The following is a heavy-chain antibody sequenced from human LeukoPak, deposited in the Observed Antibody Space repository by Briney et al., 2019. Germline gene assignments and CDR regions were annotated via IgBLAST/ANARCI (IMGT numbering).Heavy chain of an antibody. Sequence: ASVKVSCKASGYTFTTYGISWVRQAPGQGLEWMGGITAHNSNTNYAQKFQNRVTMTTDTSTNTAYMELRSLRSDDTAVYYCARYSYGPFDYWGQGTLVTVSS. CDR2: ITAHNSNT. CDR3: ARYSYGPFDY. D-gene: IGHD5-18*01. J-gene: IGHJ4*02. CDR1: GYTFTTYG. V-gene: IGHV1-18*01.